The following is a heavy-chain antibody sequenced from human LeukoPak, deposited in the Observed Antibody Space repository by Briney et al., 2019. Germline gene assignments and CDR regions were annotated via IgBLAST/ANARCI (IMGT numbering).Heavy chain of an antibody. J-gene: IGHJ4*02. CDR1: GFSLGTYA. CDR2: ISSSGSYT. CDR3: ASTTGYASSWANDY. Sequence: GGSLRLSCAASGFSLGTYAMSWVRQAPGKGLEWVSSISSSGSYTYYADSMKGRFTISRDNAKNSLYLQMNSLRVEDTAVYYCASTTGYASSWANDYWGQGTLVTVSS. V-gene: IGHV3-21*01. D-gene: IGHD6-13*01.